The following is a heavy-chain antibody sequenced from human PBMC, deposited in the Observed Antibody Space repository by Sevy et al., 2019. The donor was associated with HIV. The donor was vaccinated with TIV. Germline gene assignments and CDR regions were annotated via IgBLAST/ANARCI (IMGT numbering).Heavy chain of an antibody. CDR3: AKVAYDFWSPQGLDYYYGMDV. Sequence: GGSLRLSCAASGFTFSSYGMHWVRQAPGKGLEWVAVISYDGSNKYYADSVKGRFTISRDNSKNTLYLQMNSLRAEDTGVYYCAKVAYDFWSPQGLDYYYGMDVWGQGTTVTVSS. CDR1: GFTFSSYG. V-gene: IGHV3-30*18. D-gene: IGHD3-3*01. J-gene: IGHJ6*02. CDR2: ISYDGSNK.